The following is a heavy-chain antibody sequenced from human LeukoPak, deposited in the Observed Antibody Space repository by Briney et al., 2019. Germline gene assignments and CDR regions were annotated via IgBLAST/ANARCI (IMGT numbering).Heavy chain of an antibody. D-gene: IGHD5-12*01. Sequence: SVKASCKASGGTFSSYAISWVRQAPGQGLEWMGRIIPIFGTANYAQKFQGRVTITTDESTSTAYMELSSLRSEDTAVYYCAYTERGYSGYGIDYWGQGTLVTVSS. CDR2: IIPIFGTA. CDR1: GGTFSSYA. CDR3: AYTERGYSGYGIDY. V-gene: IGHV1-69*05. J-gene: IGHJ4*02.